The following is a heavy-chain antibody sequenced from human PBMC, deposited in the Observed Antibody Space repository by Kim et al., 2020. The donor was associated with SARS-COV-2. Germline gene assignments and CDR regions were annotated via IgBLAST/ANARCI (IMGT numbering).Heavy chain of an antibody. J-gene: IGHJ4*02. CDR2: IDPSDSYT. V-gene: IGHV5-10-1*01. CDR1: GYSFTSYW. CDR3: AGLRGAPYYYDSSGYGDPDDY. D-gene: IGHD3-22*01. Sequence: GESLKISCKGSGYSFTSYWISWVRQMPGKGLEWMGRIDPSDSYTNYSPSFQGHVTISADKSISTAYLQWSSLKASDTAMYYCAGLRGAPYYYDSSGYGDPDDYWGQGTLVTVSS.